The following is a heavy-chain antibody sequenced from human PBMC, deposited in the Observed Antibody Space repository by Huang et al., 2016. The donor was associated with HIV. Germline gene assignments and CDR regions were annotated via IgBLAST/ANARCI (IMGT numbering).Heavy chain of an antibody. CDR2: VNPKGGAT. CDR1: GYIFTDYY. D-gene: IGHD3-10*01. J-gene: IGHJ5*02. V-gene: IGHV1-2*02. Sequence: QVQLVQSGAEVKKPGASVKVSCRTSGYIFTDYYIHWVRQAPGQGLEGMGGVNPKGGATNQAQRGQGRLHMTTDTSTSAVYMELANLRSDDTAVYYCARAVVRGLIIRFDPWGQGTLVTVSS. CDR3: ARAVVRGLIIRFDP.